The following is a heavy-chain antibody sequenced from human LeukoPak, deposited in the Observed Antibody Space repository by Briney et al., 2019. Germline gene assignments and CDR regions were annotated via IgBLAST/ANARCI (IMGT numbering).Heavy chain of an antibody. J-gene: IGHJ6*02. Sequence: GGSMRLSCAASGFTFSSYAMRWVRQAPGKGLEWVAVISYDGGNKYYADSVKGRFTISRDNSKNTLYLQMNSLRAEDTAVYYCARDKEARQQLVPAYYYYGMDVWGQGTTVTVSS. CDR1: GFTFSSYA. CDR3: ARDKEARQQLVPAYYYYGMDV. V-gene: IGHV3-30-3*01. D-gene: IGHD6-13*01. CDR2: ISYDGGNK.